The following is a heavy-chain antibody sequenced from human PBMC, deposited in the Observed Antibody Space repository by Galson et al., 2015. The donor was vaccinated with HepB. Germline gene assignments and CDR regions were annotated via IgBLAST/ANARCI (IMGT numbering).Heavy chain of an antibody. CDR2: INPNSGDT. D-gene: IGHD5-12*01. CDR3: ARDPSYSGYDYFDT. Sequence: SVKVSCKASAYIFTGHYIHWVRQAPGQGLEWMGRINPNSGDTNYAQRFQGRVTVTRDMSTKTVYMELSTLRSDDTAIYYCARDPSYSGYDYFDTWGQGTLVTVSS. J-gene: IGHJ5*02. CDR1: AYIFTGHY. V-gene: IGHV1-2*06.